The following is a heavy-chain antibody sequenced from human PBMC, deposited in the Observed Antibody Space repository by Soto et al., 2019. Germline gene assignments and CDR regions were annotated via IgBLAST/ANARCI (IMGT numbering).Heavy chain of an antibody. CDR2: IYPGDSDT. V-gene: IGHV5-51*01. CDR1: RYRFTRYW. CDR3: ATKGAYSFCGYYPPFKYYGMDG. D-gene: IGHD3-3*01. J-gene: IGHJ6*02. Sequence: GDSLKLSCKGSRYRFTRYWIGWVRQMPGKGLEWMGIIYPGDSDTRYSPSFQGQVTISADKSISTAYLQWSSLKASDTAMYYCATKGAYSFCGYYPPFKYYGMDGWGQGNTVTVSS.